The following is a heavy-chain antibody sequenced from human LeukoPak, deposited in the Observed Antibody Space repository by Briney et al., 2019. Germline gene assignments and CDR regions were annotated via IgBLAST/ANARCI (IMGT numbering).Heavy chain of an antibody. CDR3: AKRTSGFCSSTSCYGHDF. V-gene: IGHV3-23*01. D-gene: IGHD2-2*03. CDR1: GFTFSSFA. Sequence: PGGSLRLSCATSGFTFSSFAMTWVRQAPGKGLEWVSAISGSGGSTYYADSVEGRFTISRDNSKNTLYLQMSSLRAEDTAVYYCAKRTSGFCSSTSCYGHDFWGQGTLVTVSS. CDR2: ISGSGGST. J-gene: IGHJ4*02.